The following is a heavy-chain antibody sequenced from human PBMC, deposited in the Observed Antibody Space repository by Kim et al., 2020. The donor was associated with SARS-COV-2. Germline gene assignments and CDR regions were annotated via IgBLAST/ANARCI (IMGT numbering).Heavy chain of an antibody. CDR2: ISSGSDYI. D-gene: IGHD2-15*01. CDR3: ARGGRRV. Sequence: GGSLRLSCVAYGFTFSSYSMNWVRQAPGRGLEWVSSISSGSDYIYYADSVRGRFTISRDNAKNSLYLQMNSLRVEDTAVYYCARGGRRVWGQGTLVTVSS. J-gene: IGHJ4*02. CDR1: GFTFSSYS. V-gene: IGHV3-21*01.